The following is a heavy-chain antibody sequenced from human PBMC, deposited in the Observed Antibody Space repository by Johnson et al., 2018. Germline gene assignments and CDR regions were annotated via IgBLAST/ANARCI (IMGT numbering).Heavy chain of an antibody. J-gene: IGHJ3*02. D-gene: IGHD2-8*01. Sequence: VQLLESGGGLVQPGGSLRLSCAASGFTFSSYWMSWVRQAPGKGLEWVANIKQDGSEKYYVDSVKGRFTISRDNAKNSRYLQMNSLRAEDTAVYYCARIYCTNGVCYTPLDAFDIWGQGTMVTVSS. CDR3: ARIYCTNGVCYTPLDAFDI. CDR1: GFTFSSYW. CDR2: IKQDGSEK. V-gene: IGHV3-7*01.